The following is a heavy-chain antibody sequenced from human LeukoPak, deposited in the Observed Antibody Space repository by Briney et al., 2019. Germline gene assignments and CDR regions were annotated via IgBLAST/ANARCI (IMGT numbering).Heavy chain of an antibody. Sequence: SRVTISVDTSKNQFSLKLSSVTAADTAVYYCARVSRLWFGGYRNWFDPWGQGTLVTVSS. J-gene: IGHJ5*02. D-gene: IGHD3-10*01. CDR3: ARVSRLWFGGYRNWFDP. V-gene: IGHV4-34*01.